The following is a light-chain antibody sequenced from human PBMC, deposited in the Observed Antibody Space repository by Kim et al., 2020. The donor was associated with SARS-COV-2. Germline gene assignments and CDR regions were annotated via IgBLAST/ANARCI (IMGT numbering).Light chain of an antibody. CDR1: SSDVGGYNY. J-gene: IGLJ2*01. Sequence: QSITISCTETSSDVGGYNYVSWYQQHPGKAPKLMIYDVSKRPSGVSNRFSGSKSGNTASLTISGLQAEDEADYYCSSYTSSSTSVVFGGGTKLTVL. V-gene: IGLV2-14*04. CDR3: SSYTSSSTSVV. CDR2: DVS.